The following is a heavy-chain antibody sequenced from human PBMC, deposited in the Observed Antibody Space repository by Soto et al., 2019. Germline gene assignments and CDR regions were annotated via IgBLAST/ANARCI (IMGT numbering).Heavy chain of an antibody. CDR2: IIPILGIA. CDR3: ARPFGGWRPSGYYGMDV. D-gene: IGHD3-16*01. Sequence: QVQLVQSGAEVKKPGSSVKVSCKASGGTFSSYTISWVRQAPGQGLEWMGRIIPILGIANYAQKFQGRVTITADKATSTAYMELSSLRSEDTAVYYCARPFGGWRPSGYYGMDVWGQGTTVTVSS. V-gene: IGHV1-69*02. CDR1: GGTFSSYT. J-gene: IGHJ6*02.